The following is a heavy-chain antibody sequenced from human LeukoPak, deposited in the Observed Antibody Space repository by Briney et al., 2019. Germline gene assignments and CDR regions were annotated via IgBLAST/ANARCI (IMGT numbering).Heavy chain of an antibody. J-gene: IGHJ5*02. CDR1: GYTFTGNY. V-gene: IGHV1-2*02. Sequence: GASVKVSCKASGYTFTGNYMHWVRQAPGQGLEWMGWINPNSGGTNYEQKFQGRVTMTRDTSISTAYMELSRLRSDDTTVYYCARETYYYDSKGFDPWGQGTLVTVSS. CDR3: ARETYYYDSKGFDP. D-gene: IGHD3-22*01. CDR2: INPNSGGT.